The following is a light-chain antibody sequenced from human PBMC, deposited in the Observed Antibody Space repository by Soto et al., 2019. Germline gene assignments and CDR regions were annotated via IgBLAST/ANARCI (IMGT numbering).Light chain of an antibody. J-gene: IGLJ1*01. CDR3: SSYTASTPFYV. Sequence: QSVLTQPASVSGSPGQSITISCTGARTDVDGHDYVSWYQQHPGQAPKLIIFDVHNRPSGVSSRFSGSKSGDTASLTISGLRAEDDGEYYCSSYTASTPFYVFGTGTKVTV. CDR2: DVH. V-gene: IGLV2-14*03. CDR1: RTDVDGHDY.